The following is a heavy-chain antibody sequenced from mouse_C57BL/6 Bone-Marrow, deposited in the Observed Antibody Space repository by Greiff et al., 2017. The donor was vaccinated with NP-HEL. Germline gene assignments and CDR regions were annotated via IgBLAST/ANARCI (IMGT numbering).Heavy chain of an antibody. CDR3: ASSNPYYAMDY. V-gene: IGHV1-74*01. CDR2: IHPSDSDT. Sequence: QVQLKQPGAELVKPGASVKVSCKASGYTFTSYWMHWVKQRPGQGLEWIGRIHPSDSDTNYNQKFKGKATLTVDKSSSTAYMQLSSLTSEDSAVYYCASSNPYYAMDYWGQGTSVTVSS. D-gene: IGHD4-1*01. CDR1: GYTFTSYW. J-gene: IGHJ4*01.